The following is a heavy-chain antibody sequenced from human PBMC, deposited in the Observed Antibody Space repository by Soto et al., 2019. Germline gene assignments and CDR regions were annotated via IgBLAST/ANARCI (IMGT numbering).Heavy chain of an antibody. D-gene: IGHD5-12*01. CDR3: TGGGGWMTDY. CDR1: GGSLSSGF. CDR2: IHYSWST. V-gene: IGHV4-59*01. Sequence: QVQLQESGPGLVKPSETLSLTCSVSGGSLSSGFWGWFRQPQGKGLEWIGFIHYSWSTTYNHYLTSRLTISLDTSKNHFSLMLSAVTAAETALYYCTGGGGWMTDYWRQGNLVTVST. J-gene: IGHJ4*02.